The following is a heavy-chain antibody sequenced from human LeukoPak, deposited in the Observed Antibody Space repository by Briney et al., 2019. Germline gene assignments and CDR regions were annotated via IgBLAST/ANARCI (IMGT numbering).Heavy chain of an antibody. D-gene: IGHD3-22*01. CDR2: TYHRSKWYN. J-gene: IGHJ4*02. V-gene: IGHV6-1*01. Sequence: SQTLSLTCAISGDSVSSNSAAWNWIRQSPSRGLEWLGRTYHRSKWYNDYAVSVKSRITINPDTSKNQFSLQLNSVTPEDTAVYYCARDWDYYDSSGYPHFDYWGQGTLVTVSS. CDR3: ARDWDYYDSSGYPHFDY. CDR1: GDSVSSNSAA.